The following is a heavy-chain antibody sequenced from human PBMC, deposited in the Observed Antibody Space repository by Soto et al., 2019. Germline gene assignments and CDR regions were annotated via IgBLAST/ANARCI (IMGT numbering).Heavy chain of an antibody. CDR2: IYHIGST. D-gene: IGHD2-2*01. CDR1: GGSVSSTNW. Sequence: PSETLSLTCAVSGGSVSSTNWWSWVRQSPGKGLEWIGDIYHIGSTNYNPSLRGRVTISVDTSKNQFSLKLSSVTAADTAVYYCARYGDIVLVPAAVFDYWGQGTLVTVS. V-gene: IGHV4-4*02. J-gene: IGHJ4*02. CDR3: ARYGDIVLVPAAVFDY.